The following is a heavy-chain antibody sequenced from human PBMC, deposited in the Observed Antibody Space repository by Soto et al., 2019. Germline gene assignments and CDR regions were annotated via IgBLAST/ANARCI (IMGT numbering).Heavy chain of an antibody. D-gene: IGHD3-10*01. Sequence: QVQLVQSGAEVKKPGASVKVYCKASGYTFTSYGISWVRQAPGQGLEWMGWISAYNGNTNYAQKLQGRVTMTTDTSTSTAYMELRSLRSDDTAVYYCARDKGSRGWFGDPGRFDPWGQGTLVTVSS. CDR2: ISAYNGNT. CDR3: ARDKGSRGWFGDPGRFDP. CDR1: GYTFTSYG. J-gene: IGHJ5*02. V-gene: IGHV1-18*01.